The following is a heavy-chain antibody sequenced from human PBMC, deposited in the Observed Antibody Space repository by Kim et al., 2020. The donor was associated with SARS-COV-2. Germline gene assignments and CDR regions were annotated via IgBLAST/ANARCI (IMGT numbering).Heavy chain of an antibody. CDR2: ISYSGST. J-gene: IGHJ4*01. CDR3: ARDVVVVGGVTQREHF. V-gene: IGHV4-61*01. CDR1: GDSVSSGSYY. Sequence: SETLSLTCTVSGDSVSSGSYYWSWIRQPPGKGLEWIGYISYSGSTDYNPSLRSRITISVDTSKNRFSLKLTSVTAADTAVYYCARDVVVVGGVTQREHF. D-gene: IGHD2-15*01.